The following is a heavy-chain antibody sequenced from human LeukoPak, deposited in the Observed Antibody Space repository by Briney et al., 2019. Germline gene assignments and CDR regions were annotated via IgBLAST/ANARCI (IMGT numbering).Heavy chain of an antibody. CDR1: GYSFLSHW. CDR2: IDPSDSHS. D-gene: IGHD3-22*01. CDR3: AINYFDASGPPRNY. V-gene: IGHV5-10-1*01. J-gene: IGHJ4*01. Sequence: GESLKISCKGSGYSFLSHWIGWVRQMPGKGLEWMGKIDPSDSHSNYSPSFQGHVTISTDKSISTAYLQWSSLEASDTAIYFCAINYFDASGPPRNYWGQVTLDIVPS.